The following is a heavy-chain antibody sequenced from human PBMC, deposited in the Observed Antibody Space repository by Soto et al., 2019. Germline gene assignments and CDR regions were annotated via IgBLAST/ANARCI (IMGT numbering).Heavy chain of an antibody. CDR3: ARGRYGDY. CDR2: ISAHNGNT. CDR1: GYAFTTYG. Sequence: QVHLVQSGAEVKKPGASVKVSCQGSGYAFTTYGITWVRQAPGQGLEWMGWISAHNGNTNYAQKLQGRVTVTRDTSTRTAYMELRSLRYDDTAGYYCARGRYGDYWGQGALVTVSS. D-gene: IGHD1-1*01. J-gene: IGHJ4*02. V-gene: IGHV1-18*01.